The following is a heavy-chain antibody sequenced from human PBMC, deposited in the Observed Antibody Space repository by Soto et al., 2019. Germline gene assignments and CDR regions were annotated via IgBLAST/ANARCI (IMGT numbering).Heavy chain of an antibody. V-gene: IGHV2-5*02. Sequence: QITLEESGPALVKPTQTLTLTCTFSGFSLTNSGVGVGWIRQPPGKALEWLALIYCDDGKRYSPSLKSRLTITKDTSKNQVVLTMTNVDPMDTATYDCAHRPSSWGADYLPYWGQGTLVAVSS. CDR2: IYCDDGK. CDR1: GFSLTNSGVG. J-gene: IGHJ4*02. CDR3: AHRPSSWGADYLPY. D-gene: IGHD3-16*01.